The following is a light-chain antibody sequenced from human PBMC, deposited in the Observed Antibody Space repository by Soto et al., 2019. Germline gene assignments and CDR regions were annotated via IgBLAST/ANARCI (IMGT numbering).Light chain of an antibody. CDR2: KAS. CDR3: QQYNSYST. J-gene: IGKJ1*01. CDR1: QSISSW. V-gene: IGKV1-5*03. Sequence: DIQMTQSPSTLSASVGDRVTITCRASQSISSWLAWYQQKPGKAPKLLIYKASNLESGVPSRFSGSGSGTEFTLTISSLQPDDFATYYCQQYNSYSTFGQVTKVEIK.